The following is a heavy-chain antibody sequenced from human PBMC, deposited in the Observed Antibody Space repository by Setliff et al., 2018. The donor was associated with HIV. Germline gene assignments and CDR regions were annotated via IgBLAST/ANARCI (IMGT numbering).Heavy chain of an antibody. D-gene: IGHD1-7*01. CDR2: ISSSSSYI. CDR3: AKDGDYANWDYDAFDI. J-gene: IGHJ3*02. Sequence: GGSLRLSCAASGFTFSSYSMNWVRQAPGKGLEWVSSISSSSSYIYYADSVKGRFTISRDNAKNTVDLQMNSLRPEDTAVYYCAKDGDYANWDYDAFDIWGQGTLVTVSS. CDR1: GFTFSSYS. V-gene: IGHV3-21*01.